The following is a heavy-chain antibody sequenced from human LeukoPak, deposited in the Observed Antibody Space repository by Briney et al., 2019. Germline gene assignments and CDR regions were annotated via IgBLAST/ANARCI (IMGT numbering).Heavy chain of an antibody. V-gene: IGHV3-21*01. J-gene: IGHJ4*02. CDR1: GFTFSSYS. CDR3: AARDSYGSGSDPIDY. Sequence: GGSLRLSCAASGFTFSSYSMNWVRQAPGKGLEWVSSISSRSTYIYYADSLKGRSTISRDNAKNSLYLQMNSLRAEDTAVYYCAARDSYGSGSDPIDYWGQGTLVTVSS. D-gene: IGHD3-10*01. CDR2: ISSRSTYI.